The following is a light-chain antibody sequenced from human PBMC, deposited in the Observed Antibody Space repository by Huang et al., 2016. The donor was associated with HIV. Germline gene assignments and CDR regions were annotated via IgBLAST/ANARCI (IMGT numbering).Light chain of an antibody. CDR2: DAS. Sequence: DIQMTQSPSSLSASVGDRVTITCQASQDISNYLNWYQQKPGKAPKLLTYDASTLETGVQSRFSGSGSGTDFTFTISSLQPEDIATYYCQHFDNLALTFGGGTKVQIK. J-gene: IGKJ4*01. CDR1: QDISNY. V-gene: IGKV1-33*01. CDR3: QHFDNLALT.